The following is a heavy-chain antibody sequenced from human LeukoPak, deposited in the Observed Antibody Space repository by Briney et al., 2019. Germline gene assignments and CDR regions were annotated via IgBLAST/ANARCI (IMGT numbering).Heavy chain of an antibody. Sequence: GGSLRLSCAASGFTFSSYSMNWVRQAPGKGLEWVSYISSSSSTIYYADSVKGRFTISRDNAKNSLYLQMNSLRAEDTAVYYCAKDRRHDDVLTGSFSDWGQGTLVTVSS. CDR1: GFTFSSYS. J-gene: IGHJ4*02. V-gene: IGHV3-48*01. CDR2: ISSSSSTI. CDR3: AKDRRHDDVLTGSFSD. D-gene: IGHD3-9*01.